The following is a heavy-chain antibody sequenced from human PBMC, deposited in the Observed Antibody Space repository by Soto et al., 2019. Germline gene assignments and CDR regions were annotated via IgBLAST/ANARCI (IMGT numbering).Heavy chain of an antibody. CDR1: GGTFSSYA. J-gene: IGHJ3*02. CDR3: ARCQPVGYDSSGYEDDAFDI. Sequence: SVKVSCKASGGTFSSYAISWVRQAPGQGLEWMGGIIPIFGTANYAQKFQGRVTITADESTSTAYMELSSLRSEDTAVYYCARCQPVGYDSSGYEDDAFDIWGQGTMVTVS. V-gene: IGHV1-69*13. D-gene: IGHD3-22*01. CDR2: IIPIFGTA.